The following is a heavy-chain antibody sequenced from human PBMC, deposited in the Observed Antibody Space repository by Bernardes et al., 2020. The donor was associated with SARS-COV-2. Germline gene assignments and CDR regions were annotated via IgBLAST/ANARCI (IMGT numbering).Heavy chain of an antibody. CDR1: GGSLRNYY. CDR3: VTLGGFLYESGDS. V-gene: IGHV4-34*01. CDR2: ISHSGSP. J-gene: IGHJ4*02. Sequence: SETLSLTCAVYGGSLRNYYWGWIRQPPGKGLDWVGEISHSGSPMYNPSLKGRVTMSVDTSKNQFSLKLTSVTAADTAVYYCVTLGGFLYESGDSWGQGTLLTVSS. D-gene: IGHD3-3*01.